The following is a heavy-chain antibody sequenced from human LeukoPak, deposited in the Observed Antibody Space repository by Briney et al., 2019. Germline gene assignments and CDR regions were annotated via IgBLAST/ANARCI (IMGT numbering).Heavy chain of an antibody. V-gene: IGHV3-13*01. CDR2: IGTAGDT. J-gene: IGHJ4*02. Sequence: GGSLRLSCAASGFTFSSYDMHWVRQATGKGLEWVSAIGTAGDTYYPGSVKGRFTISRENAKNSLYLQMNSLRAGDTAVYYCARGSSVTAVGPFDYWGQGTLVTVSS. CDR1: GFTFSSYD. D-gene: IGHD5-18*01. CDR3: ARGSSVTAVGPFDY.